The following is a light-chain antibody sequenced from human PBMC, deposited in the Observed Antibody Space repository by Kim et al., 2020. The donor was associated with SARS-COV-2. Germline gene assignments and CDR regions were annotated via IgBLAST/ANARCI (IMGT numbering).Light chain of an antibody. J-gene: IGLJ1*01. CDR1: SLRTYY. CDR2: NGN. CDR3: HSRASTDNRV. V-gene: IGLV3-19*01. Sequence: SSELTQDPAVSVALGQTVRITCQGGSLRTYYASWYLQKPGQAPKLVLYNGNVRLGGIPGRLSGSSSGTTASLIIGGAQPEDKGDYYCHSRASTDNRVFGSGTKVTVL.